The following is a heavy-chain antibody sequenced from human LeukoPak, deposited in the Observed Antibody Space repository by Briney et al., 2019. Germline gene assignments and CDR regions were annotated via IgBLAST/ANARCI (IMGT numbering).Heavy chain of an antibody. CDR3: ARSPPLRRYFDC. D-gene: IGHD3-9*01. V-gene: IGHV3-21*01. CDR1: GFTYSSYS. CDR2: ISSSSSYI. J-gene: IGHJ4*02. Sequence: PGGSLRLSCAASGFTYSSYSMNWVRQAPGKGLEWVSSISSSSSYIYYADSVKGRFTISRDNAKISLYLQMNSLRAEDTAVYYCARSPPLRRYFDCWGQGTLITVSS.